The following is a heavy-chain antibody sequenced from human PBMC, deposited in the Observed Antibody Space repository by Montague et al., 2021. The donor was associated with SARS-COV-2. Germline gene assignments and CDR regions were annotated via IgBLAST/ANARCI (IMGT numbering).Heavy chain of an antibody. CDR1: GFTFSDYW. CDR2: INSDGSSI. V-gene: IGHV3-74*01. J-gene: IGHJ6*02. D-gene: IGHD2-15*01. CDR3: ARGGPISGLGYSTMDV. Sequence: SLRLSCAASGFTFSDYWMHWIRQAPGKGLVWVSRINSDGSSITYADSVKGRFTISRDTSKNTLYLQMNSLRVEDTALYSCARGGPISGLGYSTMDVWGQGTTVTVSS.